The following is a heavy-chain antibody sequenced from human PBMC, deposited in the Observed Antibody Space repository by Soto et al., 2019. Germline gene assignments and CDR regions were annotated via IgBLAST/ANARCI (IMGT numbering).Heavy chain of an antibody. D-gene: IGHD6-13*01. J-gene: IGHJ4*02. CDR1: GGSMRNYF. CDR2: IHYSGTT. CDR3: AAGEASSRNLAPYYLDF. V-gene: IGHV4-59*01. Sequence: ETLSLTCTSSGGSMRNYFWTWIRQPPGKGLEWIGYIHYSGTTSFFPSYNPSLRSRVTISEDTSKNQFSLKLLSVTTADTAVYFCAAGEASSRNLAPYYLDFWGQGTLVTVSS.